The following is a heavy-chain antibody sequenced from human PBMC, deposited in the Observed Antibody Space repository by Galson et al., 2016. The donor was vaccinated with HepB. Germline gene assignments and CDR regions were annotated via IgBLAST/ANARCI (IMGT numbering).Heavy chain of an antibody. J-gene: IGHJ4*02. D-gene: IGHD3-22*01. V-gene: IGHV3-7*03. Sequence: SLRLSCAASGFIFSNYWMSWVRQAPGKGLEWVANINQDGRTTYHVDSVEGRFTISRDNAKNSVYLQMNSLTVEDTAVYYCVNTPGYYDGYLDHWGQGTLVTVSS. CDR1: GFIFSNYW. CDR3: VNTPGYYDGYLDH. CDR2: INQDGRTT.